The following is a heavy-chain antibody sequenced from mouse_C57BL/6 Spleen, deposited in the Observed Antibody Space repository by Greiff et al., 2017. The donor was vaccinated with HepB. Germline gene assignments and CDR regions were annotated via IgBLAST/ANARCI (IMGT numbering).Heavy chain of an antibody. CDR3: ASSDGYYPYWYFDV. CDR2: IDPSDSYT. D-gene: IGHD2-3*01. J-gene: IGHJ1*03. Sequence: VQLQQPGAELVMPGASVKLSCKASGYTFTSYWMHWVKQRPGQGLEWIGEIDPSDSYTNYNQKFKGKSTLTVDKSSSTAYMQLSSLTSEDSAVYYWASSDGYYPYWYFDVWGTGTTVTVSS. CDR1: GYTFTSYW. V-gene: IGHV1-69*01.